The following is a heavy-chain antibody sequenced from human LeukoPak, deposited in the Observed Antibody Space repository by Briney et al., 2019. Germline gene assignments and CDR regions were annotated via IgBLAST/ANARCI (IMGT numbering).Heavy chain of an antibody. J-gene: IGHJ5*02. CDR2: ISYDGSNK. CDR1: GFTFSSYA. D-gene: IGHD2-2*01. V-gene: IGHV3-30*04. CDR3: ARDPTIQVVVVPAAFWFDP. Sequence: GGSLRLSCAASGFTFSSYAMHWVRQAPGKGLEWVAVISYDGSNKYYADSVKGRFTISRENSKNTLSLQMNSLRAQDTAVYYCARDPTIQVVVVPAAFWFDPWGQGTLVTVSS.